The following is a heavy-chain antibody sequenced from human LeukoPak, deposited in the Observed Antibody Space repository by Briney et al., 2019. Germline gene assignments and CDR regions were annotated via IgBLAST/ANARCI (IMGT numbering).Heavy chain of an antibody. CDR2: ISSRGTTI. CDR1: GFTFSSSA. Sequence: GGSLRLSCAASGFTFSSSAMNWVRQTPGKGLEWVSYISSRGTTIYYAESVKGRFTISRDNAKNSLYLQMNSLRAEDTAVYYCARAFFQWGQGTLVTVSS. J-gene: IGHJ4*02. V-gene: IGHV3-48*03. D-gene: IGHD3-16*01. CDR3: ARAFFQ.